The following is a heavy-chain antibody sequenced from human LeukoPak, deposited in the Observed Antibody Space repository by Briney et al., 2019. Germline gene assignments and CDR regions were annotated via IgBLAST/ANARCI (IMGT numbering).Heavy chain of an antibody. V-gene: IGHV4-34*01. CDR2: INHSGST. CDR3: ARAYGGNSQYFQH. D-gene: IGHD4-23*01. J-gene: IGHJ1*01. Sequence: SETLSLTCTVYGGSFSGYYWSWIRQPPGKGLEWIGEINHSGSTNYNPSLKSRVTISVDTSKNQFSLKLSSVTAADTAVYYCARAYGGNSQYFQHWGQGTLVTVSS. CDR1: GGSFSGYY.